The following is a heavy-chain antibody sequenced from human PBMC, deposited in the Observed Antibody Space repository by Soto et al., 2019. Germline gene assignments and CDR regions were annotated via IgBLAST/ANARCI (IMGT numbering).Heavy chain of an antibody. CDR1: GFTFSSYA. CDR2: ISGSGGST. V-gene: IGHV3-23*01. D-gene: IGHD2-2*01. J-gene: IGHJ4*02. CDR3: AKDPHIVVVPAAYFDY. Sequence: PGGSLRLSCAASGFTFSSYAMSWVRQAPGKGLEWVSAISGSGGSTYYADSVKGRFTISRDNSKNTLYLQMNSLRAEDTAVYYCAKDPHIVVVPAAYFDYWGQGTLVTVSS.